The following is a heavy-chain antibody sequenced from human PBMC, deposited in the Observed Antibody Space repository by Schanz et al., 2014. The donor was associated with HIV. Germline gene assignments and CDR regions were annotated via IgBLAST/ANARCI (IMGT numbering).Heavy chain of an antibody. Sequence: DVQLVESGGGLEQPWGSLRLSCAASGFMFSTYAMHWVRQAPGKGLEWVSSINSGGGDKLYANSMKGRFTISRDNSKNSLYLQMNILRVEDTAVYFCARGSWYTSAGYDDYYYYDTDVWGQGTTVSVSS. CDR3: ARGSWYTSAGYDDYYYYDTDV. CDR2: INSGGGDK. D-gene: IGHD6-19*01. V-gene: IGHV3-21*02. J-gene: IGHJ6*02. CDR1: GFMFSTYA.